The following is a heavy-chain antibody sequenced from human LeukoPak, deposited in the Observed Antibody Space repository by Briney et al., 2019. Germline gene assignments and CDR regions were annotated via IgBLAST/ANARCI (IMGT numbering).Heavy chain of an antibody. CDR1: GFTFSSYS. D-gene: IGHD6-19*01. CDR2: ISSSSSYI. V-gene: IGHV3-21*01. Sequence: GGSLRLSCAASGFTFSSYSMNWVRQAPGKGLGWVSSISSSSSYIYYADSVKGRFTISRDNAKNSLYLQMNSLRAEDTAVYYCARDPSEMRSGWYADYWGQGTLVTVSS. CDR3: ARDPSEMRSGWYADY. J-gene: IGHJ4*02.